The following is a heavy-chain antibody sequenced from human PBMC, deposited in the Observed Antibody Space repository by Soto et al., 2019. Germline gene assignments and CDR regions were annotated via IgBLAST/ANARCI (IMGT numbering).Heavy chain of an antibody. J-gene: IGHJ4*02. V-gene: IGHV3-53*01. CDR1: AFTVRSYY. CDR3: ARDVMSVAGSADY. CDR2: ISSDGGT. D-gene: IGHD6-19*01. Sequence: WGSLGLSCAASAFTVRSYYMSWVRQAPGKGLEWVSTISSDGGTYYTDSVKGRFAISRDNSKNTLYLQMNSLTAEDTAVYYCARDVMSVAGSADYWGQGTLVTVSS.